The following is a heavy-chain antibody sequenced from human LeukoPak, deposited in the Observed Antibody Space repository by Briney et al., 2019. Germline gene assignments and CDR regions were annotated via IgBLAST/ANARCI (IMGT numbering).Heavy chain of an antibody. CDR2: FDPEDGET. CDR1: GYTLTELS. D-gene: IGHD3-22*01. CDR3: ATGYYYDSSGYGTFDP. V-gene: IGHV1-24*01. J-gene: IGHJ5*02. Sequence: ASVKVSCKVSGYTLTELSMHWVRQAPGKGLEWMGGFDPEDGETIYAQKFQGRVTMTEDTSTDTAYMELSSLRSEDTAVYYCATGYYYDSSGYGTFDPWGQGTLVTVSS.